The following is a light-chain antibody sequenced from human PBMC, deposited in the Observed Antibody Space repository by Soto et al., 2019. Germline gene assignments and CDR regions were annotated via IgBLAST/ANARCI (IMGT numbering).Light chain of an antibody. CDR1: SSDVGVYNY. V-gene: IGLV2-11*01. CDR3: CSYAGSYTFV. CDR2: DVS. J-gene: IGLJ1*01. Sequence: QSALTQPRSVSGSPGQSVTISCTGTSSDVGVYNYVSWYQQYPGKAPKIMIYDVSKRPSGVPDRFSGSKSDNTASLTISGLQAEDEADYYCCSYAGSYTFVFGPGTKLTVL.